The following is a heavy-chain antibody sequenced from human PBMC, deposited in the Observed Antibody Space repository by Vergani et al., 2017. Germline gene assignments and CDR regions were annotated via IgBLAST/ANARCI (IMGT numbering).Heavy chain of an antibody. CDR2: IHYSENT. V-gene: IGHV4-59*11. D-gene: IGHD6-19*01. J-gene: IGHJ5*02. CDR3: ASDTHSGQRADR. Sequence: QVQLQESGPGLVKSSETLSLTCSVSFDSIRNLYCNWIRQPPVKGLEWIGSIHYSENTNYNPSLKTRVTISLDTSKYQFSLTLTSVTAADTSVYYCASDTHSGQRADRWGQGILVTVTS. CDR1: FDSIRNLY.